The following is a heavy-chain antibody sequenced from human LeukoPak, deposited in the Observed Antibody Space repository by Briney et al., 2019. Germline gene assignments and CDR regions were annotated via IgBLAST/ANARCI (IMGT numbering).Heavy chain of an antibody. Sequence: GGSLRLSCAASGFTFSTYWMHWVRQAPGKGLVWVSQINTDGNSTTYADSVKGRFTVSRDNSKNMLYLQMNSLRAEDTAVYYCAHLGYDILTGYYNWGQGTLVFVSS. D-gene: IGHD3-9*01. V-gene: IGHV3-74*01. CDR2: INTDGNST. CDR3: AHLGYDILTGYYN. CDR1: GFTFSTYW. J-gene: IGHJ4*02.